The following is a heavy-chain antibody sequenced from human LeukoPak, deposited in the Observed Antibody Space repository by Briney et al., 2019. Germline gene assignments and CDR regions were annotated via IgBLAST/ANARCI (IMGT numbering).Heavy chain of an antibody. V-gene: IGHV3-7*03. D-gene: IGHD6-19*01. CDR1: GFTFSRFW. CDR3: AKAYEYSSGWYGNYFDY. Sequence: PGGSLRLSCAASGFTFSRFWMSWVRQAPGKGLEWVANIHPEGNEKYHVDSVKGRFTISRDNSKNSLYLQMNSLRAEDTALYYCAKAYEYSSGWYGNYFDYWGQGTLVTVSS. J-gene: IGHJ4*02. CDR2: IHPEGNEK.